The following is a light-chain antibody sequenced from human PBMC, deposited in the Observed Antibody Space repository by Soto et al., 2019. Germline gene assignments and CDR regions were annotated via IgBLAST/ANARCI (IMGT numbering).Light chain of an antibody. CDR3: QQYGSSRWT. V-gene: IGKV3-20*01. CDR2: DTS. CDR1: QSVSSSY. Sequence: EIVLTQSPGTLSLSPGERATLSCRASQSVSSSYLVWYQQKPGQAPRLLIYDTSSRATGIPDRFSGSGSGTDFTLTISRLEPEDFAVYYCQQYGSSRWTFGQGTKVDNK. J-gene: IGKJ1*01.